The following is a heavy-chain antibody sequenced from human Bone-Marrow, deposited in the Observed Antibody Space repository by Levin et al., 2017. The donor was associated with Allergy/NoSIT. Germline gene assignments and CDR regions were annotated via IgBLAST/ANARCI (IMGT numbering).Heavy chain of an antibody. CDR2: INFDATTT. D-gene: IGHD2-21*01. Sequence: GGSLRLSCTASGFSFGNYWMHWVRQAPGKGLVWVSRINFDATTTNYADSMKGRFTISRDNTKNTLYLQMNSLRAEDTAVYYCARDGCVGDTCSSPMQYWGQGTLVTVSS. CDR3: ARDGCVGDTCSSPMQY. V-gene: IGHV3-74*01. J-gene: IGHJ4*02. CDR1: GFSFGNYW.